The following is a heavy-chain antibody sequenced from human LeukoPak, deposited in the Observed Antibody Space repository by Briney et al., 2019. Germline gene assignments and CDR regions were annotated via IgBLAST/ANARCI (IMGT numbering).Heavy chain of an antibody. J-gene: IGHJ6*02. Sequence: ASGKVSCKVSGYTLTELSMHWVRQAPGKGLEWMGGFDPEDGETIYAQKFQGRVTMTEDTSTDAAYMELSSLRSEDTAVYYCATRAVAGTREYYYYGMDVWGQGTTVTVSS. CDR3: ATRAVAGTREYYYYGMDV. D-gene: IGHD6-19*01. V-gene: IGHV1-24*01. CDR1: GYTLTELS. CDR2: FDPEDGET.